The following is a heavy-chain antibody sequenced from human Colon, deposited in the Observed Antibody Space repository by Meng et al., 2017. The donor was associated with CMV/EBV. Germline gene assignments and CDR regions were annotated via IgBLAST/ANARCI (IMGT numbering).Heavy chain of an antibody. V-gene: IGHV3-7*04. CDR3: ATDTARVRGY. CDR1: GLTFSSYW. Sequence: GESLKISCEVSGLTFSSYWFSWVRQAPEKGLEWVANINPDESEKYYLDSVKGRFTIFRDNAKNSLYLQVNSLRVDDTAVYYCATDTARVRGYWGQGTLVTSPQ. CDR2: INPDESEK. D-gene: IGHD3-10*01. J-gene: IGHJ4*02.